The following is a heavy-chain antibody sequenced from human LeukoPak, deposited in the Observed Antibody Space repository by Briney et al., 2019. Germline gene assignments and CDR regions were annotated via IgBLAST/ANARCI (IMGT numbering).Heavy chain of an antibody. Sequence: GGSLRLSCAASGFTFSSYAMTWVRQAPGKGLEWVSTILPGGGDTYYADSVKGRFTISRDNSKNTLYLQMNSLRAEDTAVYYCARDPGDQGYFDYWGQGTLVTVSS. D-gene: IGHD7-27*01. CDR2: ILPGGGDT. CDR1: GFTFSSYA. J-gene: IGHJ4*02. V-gene: IGHV3-23*01. CDR3: ARDPGDQGYFDY.